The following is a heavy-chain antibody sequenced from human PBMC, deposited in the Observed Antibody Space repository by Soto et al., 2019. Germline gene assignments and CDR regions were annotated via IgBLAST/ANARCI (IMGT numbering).Heavy chain of an antibody. CDR2: ISYDGSNK. CDR1: GFTFSSYG. Sequence: GALRLSCSASGFTFSSYGMHRVREAPGKGLEWVGVISYDGSNKYYADSVKGRFTISRDNSKNTRYLQMNSLRAEDTAVYYCAKDRSWLRYFDYWGQGTLVTVSS. J-gene: IGHJ4*02. D-gene: IGHD5-18*01. V-gene: IGHV3-30*18. CDR3: AKDRSWLRYFDY.